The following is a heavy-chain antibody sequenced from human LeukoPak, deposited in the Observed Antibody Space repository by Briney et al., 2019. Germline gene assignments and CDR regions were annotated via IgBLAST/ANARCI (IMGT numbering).Heavy chain of an antibody. V-gene: IGHV3-23*01. J-gene: IGHJ4*02. CDR1: GFTFSSYA. CDR2: ISGSGGST. CDR3: ARDSSRYCSGGSCYRGSDY. Sequence: PGGSLRLSCAASGFTFSSYAMSWVRQAPGKGLEWVSAISGSGGSTYYADSVKGRFTISRDNSKNTLYLQMNSLRAEDTAVYYCARDSSRYCSGGSCYRGSDYWGQGTLVTVSS. D-gene: IGHD2-15*01.